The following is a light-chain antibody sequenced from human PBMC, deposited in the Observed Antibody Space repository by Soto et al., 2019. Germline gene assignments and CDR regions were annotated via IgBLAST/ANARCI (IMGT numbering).Light chain of an antibody. V-gene: IGLV1-51*02. CDR2: KDN. CDR3: GTWDSSLTAYV. CDR1: SSKIENNY. J-gene: IGLJ1*01. Sequence: QSVLTQPPSVSAAPGQKVTISCSGSSSKIENNYVSWYQQLPGTAPKLLIYKDNKRPSGIPDQFSGSKSGTSATLGITGLQTGDEADYYCGTWDSSLTAYVFGSGTKVTVL.